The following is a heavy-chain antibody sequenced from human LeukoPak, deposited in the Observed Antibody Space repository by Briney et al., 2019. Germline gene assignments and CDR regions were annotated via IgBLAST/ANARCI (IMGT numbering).Heavy chain of an antibody. Sequence: PGGSLRLSCAASGFTVSSNYMSWVRQAPGKGLEWVSVIYSGGSTYYADSVKGRFTISRDNAKNSLYPQMNSLRAEDTALYHCAREGLHTYYGMDVWGQGTTVTVSS. CDR2: IYSGGST. V-gene: IGHV3-53*01. CDR3: AREGLHTYYGMDV. D-gene: IGHD4-11*01. CDR1: GFTVSSNY. J-gene: IGHJ6*02.